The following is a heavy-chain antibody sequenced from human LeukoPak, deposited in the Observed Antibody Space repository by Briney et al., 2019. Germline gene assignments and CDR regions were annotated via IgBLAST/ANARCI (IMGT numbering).Heavy chain of an antibody. V-gene: IGHV3-74*01. CDR1: GFTFSSYW. Sequence: PGGSLRLSCAASGFTFSSYWMHWVRQAPGKGLVWVSRINTDGSSTSYADSVKGRFTISRDNAKNTLYLQMNSLRAEDTAVYYCARLGDCTNGICYTADFDYWGQGTLVTVSS. D-gene: IGHD2-8*01. CDR3: ARLGDCTNGICYTADFDY. CDR2: INTDGSST. J-gene: IGHJ4*02.